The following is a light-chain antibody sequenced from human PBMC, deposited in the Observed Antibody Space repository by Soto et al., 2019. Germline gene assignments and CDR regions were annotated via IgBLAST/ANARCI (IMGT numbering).Light chain of an antibody. Sequence: QSVLTRPRSVAGSPGQSVTISCTRTSSDVGGYNYVFWYQQHPGKAPKLIIYDVTERPSGVPDRFSGSKSGNTASLTVSGLQAGDEADYSCCSYAGTYTFNVFGTGSKGTVL. CDR2: DVT. V-gene: IGLV2-11*01. J-gene: IGLJ1*01. CDR1: SSDVGGYNY. CDR3: CSYAGTYTFNV.